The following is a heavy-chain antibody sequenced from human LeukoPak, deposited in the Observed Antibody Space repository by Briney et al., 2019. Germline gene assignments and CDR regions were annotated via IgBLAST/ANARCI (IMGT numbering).Heavy chain of an antibody. CDR2: INHDGRHT. CDR3: AKYLSRAFDC. V-gene: IGHV3-7*01. Sequence: GGSLGLSCVASGFNFNNNWMAWVRQAPGKGPELVAHINHDGRHTGYVDSVKGRFTISRDNAKGSLYLQLNSLRAEDTAMYYCAKYLSRAFDCWGQGSMITVSS. J-gene: IGHJ4*02. D-gene: IGHD2/OR15-2a*01. CDR1: GFNFNNNW.